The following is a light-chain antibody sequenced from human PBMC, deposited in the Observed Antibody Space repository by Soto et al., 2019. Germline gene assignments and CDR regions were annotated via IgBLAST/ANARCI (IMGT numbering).Light chain of an antibody. J-gene: IGKJ4*01. CDR2: GAS. CDR1: QSVSSK. V-gene: IGKV3-15*01. Sequence: EIVITQSPATLSVSPGERATLSCRASQSVSSKLAWYQQKPGQAPRLLIHGASTRATGIPARFSGTGSGTEFTLTISSLQSEDFAVYYCQQYNNWPPLTFGGGTKVDIK. CDR3: QQYNNWPPLT.